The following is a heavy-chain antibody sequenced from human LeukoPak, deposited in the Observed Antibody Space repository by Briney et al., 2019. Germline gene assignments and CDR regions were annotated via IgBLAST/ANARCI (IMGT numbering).Heavy chain of an antibody. D-gene: IGHD3-3*01. Sequence: PSETLSLTCTVSGGSMSSYYWSWIRQPAGKGLEWIGRIYTSGSTNYNPSLKSRVTISVDTSKNQFSLKLGSVTAADTAVYYCAREGDFWSGYRRYDYWGQGTLVTVSS. V-gene: IGHV4-4*07. CDR3: AREGDFWSGYRRYDY. CDR2: IYTSGST. J-gene: IGHJ4*02. CDR1: GGSMSSYY.